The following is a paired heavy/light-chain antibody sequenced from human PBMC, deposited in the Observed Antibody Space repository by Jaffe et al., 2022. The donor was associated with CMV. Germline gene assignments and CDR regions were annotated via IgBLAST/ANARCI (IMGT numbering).Light chain of an antibody. Sequence: DIQMTQSPSTLSASVGDRVTITCRASQNINNWLAWYQQKPGTAPKLLIYKASNLESGVPSRFSGSGSGTEFTLTINCLQPDDFATYYCQQYSSYSRFTFGPGTKLDIK. CDR3: QQYSSYSRFT. CDR1: QNINNW. J-gene: IGKJ3*01. CDR2: KAS. V-gene: IGKV1-5*03.
Heavy chain of an antibody. Sequence: EVQLVESGGNLVQPGGSLRLSCAGSGFSFSKFWMTWVRQAPGQGLEWLANIKQDGSEIHYADSVKGRFTVSRDNADNSLFLQMTFLGVEDTAVYYCARGEGSYGDTPRFWGQGTLVTVSS. J-gene: IGHJ4*02. CDR2: IKQDGSEI. CDR3: ARGEGSYGDTPRF. V-gene: IGHV3-7*03. CDR1: GFSFSKFW. D-gene: IGHD2-21*02.